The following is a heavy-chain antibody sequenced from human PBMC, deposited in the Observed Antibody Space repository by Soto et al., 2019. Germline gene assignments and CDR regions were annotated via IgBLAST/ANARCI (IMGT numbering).Heavy chain of an antibody. CDR1: GGTFSSYA. CDR2: IIPIFGTA. V-gene: IGHV1-69*01. J-gene: IGHJ4*02. CDR3: ARDTTTVVNTPSFDY. D-gene: IGHD4-17*01. Sequence: QVQLVQSGAEVKKPGSSVKVSCKASGGTFSSYAISWVRQAPGQGLEWMGGIIPIFGTANYAQKFQGRVTITAEESTSTDYMELSSLRSKDTAVYYCARDTTTVVNTPSFDYWGQGTLVTVSS.